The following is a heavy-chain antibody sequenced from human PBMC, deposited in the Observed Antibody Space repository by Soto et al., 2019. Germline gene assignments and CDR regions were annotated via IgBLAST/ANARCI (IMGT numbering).Heavy chain of an antibody. Sequence: GGSLRLSCAASGFTVSSNYMSWVRQAPGKGLEWVSVIYSGGSTYYADSVKGRFTISRDNSKNTLYLQMNSLRAEDTAVYYCARCGYSYGNYYYGMDVWGQGTTVTVSS. D-gene: IGHD5-18*01. CDR2: IYSGGST. V-gene: IGHV3-53*01. CDR3: ARCGYSYGNYYYGMDV. J-gene: IGHJ6*02. CDR1: GFTVSSNY.